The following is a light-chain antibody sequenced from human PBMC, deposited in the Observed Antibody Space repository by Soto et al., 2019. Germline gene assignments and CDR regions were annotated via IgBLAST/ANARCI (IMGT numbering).Light chain of an antibody. J-gene: IGKJ1*01. CDR2: DAS. CDR1: QSVSSY. Sequence: EIVLTQSPATLSLSPGERATLSCRASQSVSSYLAWYQQKPGQAPRLLIYDASNRATGIPARFSGSGSGTDITLTIRSPEPEDFAFYYCQQRSNWTFGQGTKVDI. CDR3: QQRSNWT. V-gene: IGKV3-11*01.